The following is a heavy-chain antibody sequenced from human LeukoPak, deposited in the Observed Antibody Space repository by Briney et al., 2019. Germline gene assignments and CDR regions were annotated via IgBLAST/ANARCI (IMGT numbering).Heavy chain of an antibody. CDR3: AQSFDN. CDR1: GFTFSSYG. J-gene: IGHJ4*02. Sequence: GGSLRLSCAASGFTFSSYGMHWVRQAPGKGLEWVAFIPYDGSNKYYADSVKGRFTISRDNSKNTLYLQMNSLRAEDTAIYYCAQSFDNWGQGTLVTVSS. V-gene: IGHV3-30*02. CDR2: IPYDGSNK.